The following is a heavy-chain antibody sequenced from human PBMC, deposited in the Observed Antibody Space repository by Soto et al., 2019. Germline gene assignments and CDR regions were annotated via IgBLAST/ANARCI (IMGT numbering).Heavy chain of an antibody. D-gene: IGHD3-9*01. CDR1: GCSISSSTYY. CDR3: AGEILTGYYPAGWFDP. Sequence: QLQLQESGPGLVKPSETLSLTCTVSGCSISSSTYYWGWIRQPPGKGLEWIGSIYFRGSTYYNPSLKSRVAVSVDPSKKQFSLKLTSVTAADTAVYYCAGEILTGYYPAGWFDPWGQGTLVTVSS. CDR2: IYFRGST. V-gene: IGHV4-39*02. J-gene: IGHJ5*02.